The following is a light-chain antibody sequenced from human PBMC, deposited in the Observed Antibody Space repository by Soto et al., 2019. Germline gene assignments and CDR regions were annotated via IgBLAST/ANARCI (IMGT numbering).Light chain of an antibody. J-gene: IGLJ3*02. V-gene: IGLV7-46*01. Sequence: QAVVTQEPSLTVSAGGTVTLTCGSNTGAVTSGHYPYWFQQKPGQAPRTLIYDTSNKDSWTPARFSASLLGGKAALTLSGAQPEDEADYYCLLSYSGARVFGGATKVTVL. CDR3: LLSYSGARV. CDR1: TGAVTSGHY. CDR2: DTS.